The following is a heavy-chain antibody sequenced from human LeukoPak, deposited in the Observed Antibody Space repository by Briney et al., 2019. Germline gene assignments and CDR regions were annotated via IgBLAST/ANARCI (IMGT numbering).Heavy chain of an antibody. D-gene: IGHD1-20*01. J-gene: IGHJ4*02. CDR1: GGSISSSSYY. V-gene: IGHV4-39*02. CDR3: ARDGGNWNQEIDY. Sequence: PSETLSLTCTVSGGSISSSSYYWGWIRQPPGKGLEWIGSIYYSGSTYYNPSLKSRVTISVDTSKNQFSLKLSSVTAADTAVYYCARDGGNWNQEIDYWGQGTLVTVSS. CDR2: IYYSGST.